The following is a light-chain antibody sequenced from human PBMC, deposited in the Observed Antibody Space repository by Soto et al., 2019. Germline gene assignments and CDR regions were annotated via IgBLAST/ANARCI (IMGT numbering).Light chain of an antibody. V-gene: IGKV1-9*01. J-gene: IGKJ1*01. CDR2: SAS. CDR3: QHYNSYSEA. Sequence: DIQLTQSPSVLSASVGDTVTITCRASQALSNYLAWYQQKPGKAPDLLIYSASTLQSGVPSRFSGSGSETEFILTISSLQPDDFATYYCQHYNSYSEAFGQGTKVDIK. CDR1: QALSNY.